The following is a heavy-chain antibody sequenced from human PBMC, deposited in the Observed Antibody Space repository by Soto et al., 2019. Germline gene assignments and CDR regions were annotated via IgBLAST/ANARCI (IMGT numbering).Heavy chain of an antibody. V-gene: IGHV3-74*01. CDR3: ARARQALDYGHGY. CDR1: GFTFSSYW. D-gene: IGHD3-10*01. J-gene: IGHJ4*02. CDR2: INIDGSST. Sequence: GGSLRLSCAASGFTFSSYWMHWIRQAPGKGLVWVSRINIDGSSTSYADSVKGRFTISRDNAKNTLYLQMNSLRAEDTAVYYCARARQALDYGHGYWRQGTLVTVSS.